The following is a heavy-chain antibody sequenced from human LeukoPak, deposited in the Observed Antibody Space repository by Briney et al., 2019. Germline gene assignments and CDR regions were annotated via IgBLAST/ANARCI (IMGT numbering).Heavy chain of an antibody. J-gene: IGHJ4*02. V-gene: IGHV3-30-3*01. CDR1: GFTFSSYA. Sequence: PGRSLRLSCAASGFTFSSYAMHWVRQAPGKGLEWVAVISYDGSNKYYADSVKDRFTISRDNSKNTLYLQMNSLRAEDTAVYYCAREHNWGQGTLVTVSS. CDR3: AREHN. CDR2: ISYDGSNK.